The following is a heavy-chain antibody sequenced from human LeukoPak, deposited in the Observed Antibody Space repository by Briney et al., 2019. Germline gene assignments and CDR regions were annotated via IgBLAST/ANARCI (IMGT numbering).Heavy chain of an antibody. CDR1: GGSISSSSYY. CDR2: IYYSGST. Sequence: SETLSLTCTVSGGSISSSSYYWGWIRQPPGKGLEWIGSIYYSGSTYYNPSLKSRVTISVDTSKNQFSLKLSSVTAADTAVYYCARHYYDSSGYYPSDYWGQGTLVTVSS. J-gene: IGHJ4*02. D-gene: IGHD3-22*01. V-gene: IGHV4-39*01. CDR3: ARHYYDSSGYYPSDY.